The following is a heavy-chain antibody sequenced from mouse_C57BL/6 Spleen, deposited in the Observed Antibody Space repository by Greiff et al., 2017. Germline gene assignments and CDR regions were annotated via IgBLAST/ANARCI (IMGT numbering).Heavy chain of an antibody. Sequence: VQLQQSGPELVKPGASVKISCKASGYTFTDYYINWVKQRPGQGLEWIGWIFPGSGSTYYNEKFRGKATLTVDKSSSTAYMLLSSLTSEDSAVYFCARFFDGYYNAFDYWGQGTTLTVSS. J-gene: IGHJ2*01. CDR3: ARFFDGYYNAFDY. V-gene: IGHV1-75*01. CDR2: IFPGSGST. CDR1: GYTFTDYY. D-gene: IGHD2-3*01.